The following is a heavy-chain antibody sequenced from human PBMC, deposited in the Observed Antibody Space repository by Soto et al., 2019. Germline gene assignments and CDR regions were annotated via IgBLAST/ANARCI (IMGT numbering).Heavy chain of an antibody. CDR1: GFTFSSYA. V-gene: IGHV3-23*01. D-gene: IGHD6-19*01. J-gene: IGHJ4*02. Sequence: EVQLLESGGGLVQPGGSLRLSCAASGFTFSSYAMSWVRQAPGKGLEWVSAISGIGGSTYYADSVKGRFTISRDNSKNTLYLQMNSLRAEDTAVYYCAKFGSGWYHGWDYWGQGTLVTVSS. CDR3: AKFGSGWYHGWDY. CDR2: ISGIGGST.